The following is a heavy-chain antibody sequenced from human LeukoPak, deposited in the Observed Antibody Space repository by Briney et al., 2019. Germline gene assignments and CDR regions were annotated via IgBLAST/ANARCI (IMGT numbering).Heavy chain of an antibody. CDR3: ARPARAVAGTVDY. CDR1: GYSISSGYY. CDR2: IYHSGST. V-gene: IGHV4-38-2*01. D-gene: IGHD6-19*01. Sequence: PSETLSLTCGVSGYSISSGYYWGWIRQPPGTGLEWIGSIYHSGSTYYNPSLKSRVTISVDTSKNQFSLKLSSVTAADTAVYYCARPARAVAGTVDYWGRGTLVTVSS. J-gene: IGHJ4*02.